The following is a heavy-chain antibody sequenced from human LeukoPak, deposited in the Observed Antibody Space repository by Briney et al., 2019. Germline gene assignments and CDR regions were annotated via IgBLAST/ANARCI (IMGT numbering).Heavy chain of an antibody. J-gene: IGHJ5*02. CDR2: IYTSGST. D-gene: IGHD4-17*01. V-gene: IGHV4-4*02. CDR3: AAENDYGDKRPA. Sequence: NPSETLSLTCAVSGDSISSHNWWSWVRQAPGKGLEWIGRIYTSGSTNYNPSLKSRVTISVDTSKNQFSLKLSSVTAADTAVYYCAAENDYGDKRPAWGQGTLVTVSS. CDR1: GDSISSHNW.